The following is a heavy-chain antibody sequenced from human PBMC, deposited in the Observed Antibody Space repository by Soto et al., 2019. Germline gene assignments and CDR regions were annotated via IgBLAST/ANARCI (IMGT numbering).Heavy chain of an antibody. Sequence: PGGSLRLSCAASGFTFSSYAMHWVRQAPGKGLEWVAVISYDGSNKYYADSVKGRFTISRDNSKNTLYLQMNSLRAEDTAVYYCAKSSIAARGSYYGMDVWRQGTTVTVSS. CDR3: AKSSIAARGSYYGMDV. V-gene: IGHV3-30-3*02. CDR1: GFTFSSYA. J-gene: IGHJ6*02. D-gene: IGHD6-6*01. CDR2: ISYDGSNK.